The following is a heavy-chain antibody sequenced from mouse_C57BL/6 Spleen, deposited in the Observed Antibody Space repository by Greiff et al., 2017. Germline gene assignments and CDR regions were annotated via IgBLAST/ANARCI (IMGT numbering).Heavy chain of an antibody. Sequence: VQLQQSGPELVKPGASVKISCKASGYSFTGYYMNWVKQSPEKSLEWIGEINPSTGGTTYNQKFKAKATLTVDKSSSTAYMQLTSLTSEDSAVYYCARSPTVVALDYWGQGTTLTVSS. CDR2: INPSTGGT. CDR1: GYSFTGYY. CDR3: ARSPTVVALDY. V-gene: IGHV1-42*01. D-gene: IGHD1-1*01. J-gene: IGHJ2*01.